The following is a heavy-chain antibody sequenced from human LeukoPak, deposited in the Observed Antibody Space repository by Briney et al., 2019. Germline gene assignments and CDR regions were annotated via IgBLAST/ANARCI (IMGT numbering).Heavy chain of an antibody. CDR3: ARGVKYYESSGYPFDY. D-gene: IGHD3-22*01. J-gene: IGHJ4*02. CDR1: GHTFISYG. Sequence: ASVKVSCKASGHTFISYGISWVRQAPGRGLQWMGWISAYNGNTDYAQKYQGRVTMTTDTSTSTAYMELRSLRSDDTAVYYCARGVKYYESSGYPFDYWGQGTLVTVSS. CDR2: ISAYNGNT. V-gene: IGHV1-18*04.